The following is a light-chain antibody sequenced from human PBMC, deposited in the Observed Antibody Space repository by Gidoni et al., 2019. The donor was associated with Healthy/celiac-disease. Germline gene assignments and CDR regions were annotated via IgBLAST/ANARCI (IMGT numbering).Light chain of an antibody. CDR3: SSYTSSSTWV. J-gene: IGLJ2*01. Sequence: QSALTQPASVSGSPGQSITIPCPGTRSAVGGYNYVSWYQQHPGKAPKLMIYEVSNRPSGVPDRFSGSKSGNTASLTISGLQAEDEADYYCSSYTSSSTWVFGGGTKLTVL. CDR1: RSAVGGYNY. V-gene: IGLV2-14*01. CDR2: EVS.